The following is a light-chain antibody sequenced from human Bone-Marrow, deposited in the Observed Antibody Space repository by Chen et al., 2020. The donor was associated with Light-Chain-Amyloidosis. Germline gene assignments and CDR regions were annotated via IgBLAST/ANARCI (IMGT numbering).Light chain of an antibody. V-gene: IGLV3-21*04. CDR2: YDT. CDR1: KIGIKS. CDR3: QVWDGLLDHVV. J-gene: IGLJ2*01. Sequence: SYVLTQPPSVSVAPGETATLTCGGNKIGIKSVHWYHQKPGQAPVLVVYYDTARPSGIPVRFSGSNSGNTATLTISRVEAWDEADYYCQVWDGLLDHVVFGVGTRLTVL.